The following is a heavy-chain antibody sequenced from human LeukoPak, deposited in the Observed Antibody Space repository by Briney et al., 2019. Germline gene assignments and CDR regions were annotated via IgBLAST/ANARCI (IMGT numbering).Heavy chain of an antibody. CDR1: GFTFSNYW. D-gene: IGHD6-13*01. J-gene: IGHJ4*02. CDR3: ASASSHRIAAGGDY. V-gene: IGHV3-74*01. Sequence: LPGGSLRLFCAASGFTFSNYWMHWVRQAPGKGLVWVSRINSDGSSRNYADSVKGRFTISRDNAKNTLYLQMNSLRAEDTAVYYCASASSHRIAAGGDYWGQGTLVSVPS. CDR2: INSDGSSR.